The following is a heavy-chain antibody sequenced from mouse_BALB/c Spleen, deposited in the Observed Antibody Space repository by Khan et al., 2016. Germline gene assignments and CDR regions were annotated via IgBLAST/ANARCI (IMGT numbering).Heavy chain of an antibody. D-gene: IGHD1-2*01. CDR3: ARLHYYGRLAY. CDR2: INPDSSTI. Sequence: EVKRLESGGGLVQPGGSLKLSCVASGFDFSRYWMSWVREAPGKGLEWIGEINPDSSTINYTPSLKEKFLISRDNAKNTLYLQTRKVRSEDTALYYCARLHYYGRLAYWGQGTLVTVSA. J-gene: IGHJ3*01. CDR1: GFDFSRYW. V-gene: IGHV4-1*02.